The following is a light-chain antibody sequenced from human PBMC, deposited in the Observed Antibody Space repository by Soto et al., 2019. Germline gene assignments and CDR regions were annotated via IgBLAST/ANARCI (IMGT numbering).Light chain of an antibody. Sequence: ESVLTQSPDTLSLSPGESATLSCRASQGIGRYLAWFQQKPGQAPRLLIYDASTRATGIPARFSGSGSGTDFTLTISSLEPEDFAVYYCQQRRNWPLTFGPGTKVDIK. CDR1: QGIGRY. CDR2: DAS. J-gene: IGKJ3*01. CDR3: QQRRNWPLT. V-gene: IGKV3-11*01.